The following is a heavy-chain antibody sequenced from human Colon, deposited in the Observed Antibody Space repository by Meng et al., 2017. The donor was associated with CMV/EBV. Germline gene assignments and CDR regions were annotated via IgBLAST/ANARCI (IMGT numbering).Heavy chain of an antibody. CDR2: IYYSGST. D-gene: IGHD3-3*01. J-gene: IGHJ3*02. CDR3: ARDDKYYDFWSGYYTGAGAFDI. V-gene: IGHV4-39*07. CDR1: GGSISSSSYY. Sequence: SETLSLTCTVSGGSISSSSYYWGWIRQPPGKGLEWTGSIYYSGSTYYNPSLKSRVTISVDTSKNQFSLKLSSVTAADTAVYYCARDDKYYDFWSGYYTGAGAFDIWGQGTMVTVSS.